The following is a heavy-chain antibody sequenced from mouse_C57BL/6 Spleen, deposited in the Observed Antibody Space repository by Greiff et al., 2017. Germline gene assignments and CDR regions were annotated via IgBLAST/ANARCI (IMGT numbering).Heavy chain of an antibody. D-gene: IGHD2-14*01. J-gene: IGHJ4*01. V-gene: IGHV6-6*01. Sequence: EVQRVESGGGLVQPGGSMKLSCAASGFTFSDAWMDWVRQSPEKGLEWVAEIRNKANNHATYYAESVKGRFTISRDDSKSSVYLQMNSLRAEDTGIYYCTRRYDLYAMDYWGQGTSVTVSS. CDR1: GFTFSDAW. CDR2: IRNKANNHAT. CDR3: TRRYDLYAMDY.